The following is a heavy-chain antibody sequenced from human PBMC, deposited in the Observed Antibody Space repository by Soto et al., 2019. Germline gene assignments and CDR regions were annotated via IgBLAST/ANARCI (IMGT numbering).Heavy chain of an antibody. CDR1: GYTLTELS. D-gene: IGHD6-19*01. Sequence: ASVKVSCKVSGYTLTELSMHWVRQAPGKGLEWMGGFDPEDGETIYAQKFQGRFTMTEDTSTDTAYMELSSLRSEDTAVYYCATDGLGQDYYYYGMDVWGQGTTVTVSS. J-gene: IGHJ6*02. V-gene: IGHV1-24*01. CDR2: FDPEDGET. CDR3: ATDGLGQDYYYYGMDV.